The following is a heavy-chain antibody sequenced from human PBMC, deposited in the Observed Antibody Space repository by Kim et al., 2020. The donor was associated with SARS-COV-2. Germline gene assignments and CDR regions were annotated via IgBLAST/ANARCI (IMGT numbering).Heavy chain of an antibody. CDR3: AGSSSRQRFDP. V-gene: IGHV4-39*01. Sequence: SETLSLTCTVSGGSISSSSYYWGWIRQPPGKGLEWIGSIYYSGSTYYNPSLKSRVTISVDTSKNQFSLKLSSVTAADTAVYYCAGSSSRQRFDPWGQGTLVTASS. D-gene: IGHD6-13*01. J-gene: IGHJ5*02. CDR1: GGSISSSSYY. CDR2: IYYSGST.